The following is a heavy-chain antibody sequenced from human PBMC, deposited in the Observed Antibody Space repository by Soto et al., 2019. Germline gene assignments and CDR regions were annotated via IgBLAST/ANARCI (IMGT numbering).Heavy chain of an antibody. V-gene: IGHV3-23*01. D-gene: IGHD3-22*01. CDR2: ISGSGGRT. J-gene: IGHJ3*02. CDR1: GFTFSSYA. CDR3: AKRYYYDSSGYFDAFDI. Sequence: GGSLRLSCAASGFTFSSYAMSWVRQAPGKGLEWVSAISGSGGRTYYADSVKGRFTISKDNSKNTLYLQMNSLRAEDTAVYYCAKRYYYDSSGYFDAFDIWGQGTMVT.